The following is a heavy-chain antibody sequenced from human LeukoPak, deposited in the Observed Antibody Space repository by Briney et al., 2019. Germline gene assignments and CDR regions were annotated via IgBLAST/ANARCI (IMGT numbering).Heavy chain of an antibody. Sequence: PGGSLRLSCAASGFTVSSNYMSWVRQAPGKGLEWVSVIYSGGSTYYAGSVKGRFTISRDNSKNTLYLQMNSLRAEDTAVYYCAKCRSYSRSWTDYWGQGTLVTVSS. CDR2: IYSGGST. V-gene: IGHV3-53*01. CDR1: GFTVSSNY. D-gene: IGHD1-26*01. J-gene: IGHJ4*02. CDR3: AKCRSYSRSWTDY.